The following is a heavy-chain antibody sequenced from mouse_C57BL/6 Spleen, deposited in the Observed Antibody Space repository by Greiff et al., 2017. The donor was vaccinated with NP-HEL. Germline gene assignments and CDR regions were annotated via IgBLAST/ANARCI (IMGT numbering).Heavy chain of an antibody. D-gene: IGHD4-1*01. CDR1: GFTFSSYA. CDR3: ASLWDSRFWFAY. J-gene: IGHJ3*01. Sequence: EVQLVESGGGLVKPGGSLKLSCAASGFTFSSYAMSWVRQTPEKRLEWVATISDGGSYTYYPDNVKGRFTISRDNAKNNLYLQMSHLKSEDTAMYYCASLWDSRFWFAYWGQGTLVTVSA. CDR2: ISDGGSYT. V-gene: IGHV5-4*01.